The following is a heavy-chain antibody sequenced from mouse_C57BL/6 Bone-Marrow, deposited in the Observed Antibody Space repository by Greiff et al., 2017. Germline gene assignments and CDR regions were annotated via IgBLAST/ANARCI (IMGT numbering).Heavy chain of an antibody. J-gene: IGHJ3*01. CDR1: GYTFTSYW. D-gene: IGHD1-1*01. Sequence: QVQLQQPGAELVKPGASVKLSCKASGYTFTSYWMPWVKQRPGQGLEWIGMIHPNSGSTNYNEKFKSKATLTVDKSSSTAYMPLSSLTSEDSAVYYGTRSGGSSLFADWGKGTLVTVSA. V-gene: IGHV1-64*01. CDR2: IHPNSGST. CDR3: TRSGGSSLFAD.